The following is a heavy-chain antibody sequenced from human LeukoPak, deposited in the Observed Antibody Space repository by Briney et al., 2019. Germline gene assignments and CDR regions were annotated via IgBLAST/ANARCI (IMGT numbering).Heavy chain of an antibody. CDR2: ISGSGGST. V-gene: IGHV3-23*01. J-gene: IGHJ5*02. D-gene: IGHD3-22*01. CDR3: ARDLGQYYDTSDNWFDP. CDR1: RFTFSSYD. Sequence: GGSLRLSCAASRFTFSSYDMSWVRQAPGKGLEWVSAISGSGGSTYYADSVKGRFTISRDNSKNTLYLQMNSLRAEDTAVYYCARDLGQYYDTSDNWFDPWGQGTLVTVSS.